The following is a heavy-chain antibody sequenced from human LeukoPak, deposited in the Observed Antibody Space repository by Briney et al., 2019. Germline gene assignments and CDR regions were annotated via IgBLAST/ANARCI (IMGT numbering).Heavy chain of an antibody. V-gene: IGHV3-7*04. CDR1: GFTFSSSW. J-gene: IGHJ4*02. CDR2: PQQDGTEK. Sequence: PWGSLRLSCAASGFTFSSSWMNRDRQPPGKGLEWVAKPQQDGTEKYYVDSVKGRFTISRDNARNSLYLQMNSMRDEDAAVYYCVRVSCAGGSCYLDYWGQGTLLTVFS. D-gene: IGHD2-15*01. CDR3: VRVSCAGGSCYLDY.